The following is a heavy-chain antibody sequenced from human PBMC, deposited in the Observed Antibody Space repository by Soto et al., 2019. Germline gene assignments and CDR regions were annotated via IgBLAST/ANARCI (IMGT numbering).Heavy chain of an antibody. CDR3: GRNAPREYLCCGYRLDY. V-gene: IGHV4-31*03. J-gene: IGHJ4*02. CDR1: GGSISSANFY. CDR2: IFYSGST. D-gene: IGHD2-21*01. Sequence: QVQLQESGPGLVKSSETLSLTCTVSGGSISSANFYWSWIRQLPGKGLEYIGYIFYSGSTYYNPSLKSRVTISIKPSKTRFSPKLSSGDAAGTGVYFWGRNAPREYLCCGYRLDYWGQGTLVTVSS.